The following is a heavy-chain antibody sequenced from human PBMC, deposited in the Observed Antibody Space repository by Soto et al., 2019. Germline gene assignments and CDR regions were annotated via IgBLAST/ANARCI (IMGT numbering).Heavy chain of an antibody. D-gene: IGHD2-2*01. J-gene: IGHJ4*02. CDR2: IWYDGSNK. CDR1: GFTFGSYG. V-gene: IGHV3-33*01. CDR3: ARAYCSSTSCYHDY. Sequence: PGGSLRLSCAASGFTFGSYGMHWVRQAPGKGLEWVAVIWYDGSNKYYADSVKGRFTISRDNSKNTLYLQMNSLRAEDTAVYYCARAYCSSTSCYHDYWGQGTLVTVSS.